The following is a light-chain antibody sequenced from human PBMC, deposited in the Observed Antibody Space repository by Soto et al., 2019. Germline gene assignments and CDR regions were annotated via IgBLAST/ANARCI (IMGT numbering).Light chain of an antibody. Sequence: EIVLTQSPATLSLSPGERATLYCRASQSVSSYLAWYQQKPGQAPRLLIYDASNRATGLPARFSGSGSGTDFTLTISRLEPGDFAVYYCQQYGSSGTFGQGTKV. V-gene: IGKV3-11*01. CDR2: DAS. CDR3: QQYGSSGT. J-gene: IGKJ1*01. CDR1: QSVSSY.